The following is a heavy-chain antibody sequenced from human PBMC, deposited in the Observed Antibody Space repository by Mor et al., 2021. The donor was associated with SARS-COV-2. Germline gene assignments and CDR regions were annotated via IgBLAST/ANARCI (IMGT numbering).Heavy chain of an antibody. CDR3: ARSITGNGGAFDI. CDR2: K. Sequence: KFYSTSLKTILTISKDTSKNQVVLTMTNMDPVDTATYYCARSITGNGGAFDIWGQGTMVTVSS. D-gene: IGHD1-20*01. J-gene: IGHJ3*02. V-gene: IGHV2-70*04.